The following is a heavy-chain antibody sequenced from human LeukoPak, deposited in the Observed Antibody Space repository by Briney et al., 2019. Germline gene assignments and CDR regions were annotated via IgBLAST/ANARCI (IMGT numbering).Heavy chain of an antibody. CDR3: ARDNSVGDNAWWFDP. D-gene: IGHD1-26*01. CDR1: GYTFTSYY. Sequence: ASVKVSCKASGYTFTSYYMHWVRQAVGQGHEWMGLINPTGGSTGYAQQFQGRVTMTRVTSTSTDYMELSSLRSEDTAIYYCARDNSVGDNAWWFDPWGQGTLVTVSS. CDR2: INPTGGST. J-gene: IGHJ5*02. V-gene: IGHV1-46*01.